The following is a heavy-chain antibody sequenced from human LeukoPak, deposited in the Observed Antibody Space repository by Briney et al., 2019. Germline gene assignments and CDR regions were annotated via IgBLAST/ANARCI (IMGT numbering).Heavy chain of an antibody. D-gene: IGHD3-10*01. CDR1: GYTFTGYY. CDR3: ARDHWSHYYGSGGQNYFDP. J-gene: IGHJ5*02. CDR2: INPNSGGT. Sequence: ASVKVSCKASGYTFTGYYMHWVRQAPGQGLEWMGWINPNSGGTNYAQKFQGRVTMTRDTSISTAYMDLRSLRSDDTAVYYCARDHWSHYYGSGGQNYFDPWGQGTLVIVSS. V-gene: IGHV1-2*02.